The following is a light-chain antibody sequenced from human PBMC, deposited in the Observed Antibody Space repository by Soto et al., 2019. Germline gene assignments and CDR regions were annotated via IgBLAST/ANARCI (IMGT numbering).Light chain of an antibody. V-gene: IGKV1-6*01. CDR1: QDIRSD. Sequence: AIQMTQSPSSLSASVGDRVTITCRASQDIRSDLGWYQEQVGQAPKLLIYAASKLQSGVPARFSGSGSGTDFTLTISSLQTEDFATYYCLQDYNSPRTFGQGTKVEIK. CDR2: AAS. CDR3: LQDYNSPRT. J-gene: IGKJ1*01.